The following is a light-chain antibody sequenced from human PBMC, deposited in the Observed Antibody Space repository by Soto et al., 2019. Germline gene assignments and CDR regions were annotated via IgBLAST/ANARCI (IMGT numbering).Light chain of an antibody. CDR3: QQYNSYSWA. V-gene: IGKV1-5*01. Sequence: DIQMTQSPSTLSASVGDRVTITCRASQSISSWLAWYQQKPGKAPKLLIYDASSLDSGVPSRCSGSGSGTAFTLTISSLQPDDFATYYCQQYNSYSWAFGQGTKVEIK. CDR2: DAS. CDR1: QSISSW. J-gene: IGKJ1*01.